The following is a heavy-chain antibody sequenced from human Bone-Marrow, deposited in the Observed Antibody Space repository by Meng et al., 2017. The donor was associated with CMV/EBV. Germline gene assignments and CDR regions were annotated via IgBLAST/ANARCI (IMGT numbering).Heavy chain of an antibody. V-gene: IGHV4-39*07. Sequence: GSLRLSCTVSGGSVRSGSYYWSWIRQPPGKGLEWIGEINHSGSTNYNPSLKSRVTISVDTSKNQFSLKLSSVTAADTAVYYCARGGKYSSSSWRHPYYYYGMDVWGQGTTVTVSS. J-gene: IGHJ6*02. D-gene: IGHD6-6*01. CDR3: ARGGKYSSSSWRHPYYYYGMDV. CDR1: GGSVRSGSYY. CDR2: INHSGST.